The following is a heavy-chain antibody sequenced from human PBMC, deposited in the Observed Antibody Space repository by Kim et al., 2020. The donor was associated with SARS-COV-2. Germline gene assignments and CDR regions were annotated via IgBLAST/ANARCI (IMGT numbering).Heavy chain of an antibody. V-gene: IGHV1-24*01. Sequence: ASVKVSCKVSGYTLTELSMHWVRQAPGKGLEWMGGFDPEDGETIYAQKFQGRVTMTEDTSTDTAYMELSSLRSEDTAVYYCATVRYSYGLDKERYYYYYGMDVWGQGTTVTVSS. J-gene: IGHJ6*02. CDR1: GYTLTELS. D-gene: IGHD5-18*01. CDR2: FDPEDGET. CDR3: ATVRYSYGLDKERYYYYYGMDV.